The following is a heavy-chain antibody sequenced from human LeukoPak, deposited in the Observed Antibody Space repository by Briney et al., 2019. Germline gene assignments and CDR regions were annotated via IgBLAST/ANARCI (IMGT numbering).Heavy chain of an antibody. J-gene: IGHJ5*02. CDR3: ARLQGGTIGAKWFDP. V-gene: IGHV2-70*04. CDR2: IDWDDHK. Sequence: SGPTLVKPTQTLTLTCTFSGFSLTTTGMRVSWIRQPPGKALEWLARIDWDDHKFYSTSLKTRLTISKDTSKNQVVLTMTNMDPVDTATYYCARLQGGTIGAKWFDPWGQGTLVTVSS. D-gene: IGHD4/OR15-4a*01. CDR1: GFSLTTTGMR.